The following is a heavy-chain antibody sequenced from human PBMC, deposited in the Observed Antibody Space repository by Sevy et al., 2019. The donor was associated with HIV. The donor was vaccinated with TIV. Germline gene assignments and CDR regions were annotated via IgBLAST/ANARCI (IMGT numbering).Heavy chain of an antibody. CDR1: GFTFSSYS. J-gene: IGHJ6*02. V-gene: IGHV3-48*02. Sequence: GGSLRLSCAASGFTFSSYSMNWVRQAPGKGLEWVSYISSSSSTIYYADSVKGRFTISRDNAKNSLYLQMNSLRDEDTVVYYCARDPRLLGVVMEDYYGMDVWGQGTTVTVSS. D-gene: IGHD3-3*01. CDR2: ISSSSSTI. CDR3: ARDPRLLGVVMEDYYGMDV.